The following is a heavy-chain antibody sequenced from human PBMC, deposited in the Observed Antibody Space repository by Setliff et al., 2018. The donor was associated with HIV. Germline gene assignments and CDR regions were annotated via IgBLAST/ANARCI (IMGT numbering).Heavy chain of an antibody. Sequence: SLTCTVSGGSISSGSYYWSWIRQPAGKGLEWIGRIYTSGSTNYNPSLKSRVTISVDTSKNQFSLKLSSVTAADTAVYYCARDSYDSSGGAAFDIWGQGTMVTVSS. CDR2: IYTSGST. CDR1: GGSISSGSYY. V-gene: IGHV4-61*02. D-gene: IGHD3-22*01. J-gene: IGHJ3*02. CDR3: ARDSYDSSGGAAFDI.